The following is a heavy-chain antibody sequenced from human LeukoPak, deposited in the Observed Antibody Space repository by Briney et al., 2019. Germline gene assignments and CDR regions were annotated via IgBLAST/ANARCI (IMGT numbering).Heavy chain of an antibody. V-gene: IGHV3-23*01. CDR1: GFTFSSYA. D-gene: IGHD3-10*01. J-gene: IGHJ4*02. CDR3: ARASTKSPLRFVLLFDH. Sequence: GGSLRLSCAASGFTFSSYAMSWVRQAPGKGLEWVSAISGSGGSTYYADSVKGRFTISRDDSKNTLYLQMSHLRAEDTAVYYCARASTKSPLRFVLLFDHWGQGTLVTVSS. CDR2: ISGSGGST.